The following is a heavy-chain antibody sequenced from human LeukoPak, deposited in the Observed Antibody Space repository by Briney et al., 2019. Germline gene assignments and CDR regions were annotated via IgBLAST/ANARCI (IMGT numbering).Heavy chain of an antibody. V-gene: IGHV3-30*02. Sequence: GGSLRLSCAASGFTFSSYGMHWVRQAPGKGLEWVAFIRYDGSNKYYADSVKGRFTISRDNSKNTLYLQMNSLRAEDTAVYYCAKDLRLRSLEWSPRPPPRYYMDVWGKGTTVTVSS. J-gene: IGHJ6*03. CDR2: IRYDGSNK. CDR1: GFTFSSYG. D-gene: IGHD3-3*01. CDR3: AKDLRLRSLEWSPRPPPRYYMDV.